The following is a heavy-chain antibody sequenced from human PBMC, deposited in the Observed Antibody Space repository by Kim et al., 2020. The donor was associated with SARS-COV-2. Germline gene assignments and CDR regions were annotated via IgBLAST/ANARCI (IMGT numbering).Heavy chain of an antibody. CDR3: VRAKFLDWLFTPGGYYYYMDV. V-gene: IGHV3-74*03. D-gene: IGHD3-3*01. Sequence: GGSLRLSCAASGFTFNTHLMNWVRHAPGKGLVWVSRINVDGSSTTYADSVKGRFTISRDNAKNTLYLQMNSLRAEDTAVYYCVRAKFLDWLFTPGGYYYYMDVWGKGTTVTVPS. J-gene: IGHJ6*03. CDR1: GFTFNTHL. CDR2: INVDGSST.